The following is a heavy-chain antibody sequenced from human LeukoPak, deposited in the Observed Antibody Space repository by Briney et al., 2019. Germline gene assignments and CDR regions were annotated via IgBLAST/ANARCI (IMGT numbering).Heavy chain of an antibody. Sequence: GGSLILSFAASGFTVSGHYVRRVRQAPGKGLEWVSVIYSGGSTYYADSVKGRFTISRDNSKNTLYLQMNSLRAEDTAVYYCASARSEVDCGADCYSAYYFDYWGQGTLVTVSS. J-gene: IGHJ4*02. CDR2: IYSGGST. CDR1: GFTVSGHY. D-gene: IGHD2-21*02. V-gene: IGHV3-53*01. CDR3: ASARSEVDCGADCYSAYYFDY.